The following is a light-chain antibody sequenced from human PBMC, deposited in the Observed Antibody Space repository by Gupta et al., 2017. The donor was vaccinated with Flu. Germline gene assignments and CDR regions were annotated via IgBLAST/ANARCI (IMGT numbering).Light chain of an antibody. J-gene: IGKJ2*01. V-gene: IGKV3-20*01. CDR3: QQYGSSPPYT. CDR2: GAS. CDR1: QRVSSSY. Sequence: RATLSCRASQRVSSSYLAWYQQKPGQAPRLLIYGASSRATGIPDRFSGSGSGTDFTLTISRLEPEDFAVYYCQQYGSSPPYTFGQGTKLEIK.